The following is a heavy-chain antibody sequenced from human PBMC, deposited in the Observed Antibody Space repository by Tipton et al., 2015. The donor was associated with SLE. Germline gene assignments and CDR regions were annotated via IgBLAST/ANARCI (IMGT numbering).Heavy chain of an antibody. CDR1: GFTFSTYS. CDR2: ISGSSTYI. V-gene: IGHV3-21*03. Sequence: SLRLSCAASGFTFSTYSMNWVRQAPGKGLEWVSSISGSSTYIFYADSVKGRFTISRDNAKNSLCLQMNSLRVEDTAIYYCARDEIAAVGRNFDFWGQGTLVTVSS. D-gene: IGHD6-13*01. J-gene: IGHJ4*02. CDR3: ARDEIAAVGRNFDF.